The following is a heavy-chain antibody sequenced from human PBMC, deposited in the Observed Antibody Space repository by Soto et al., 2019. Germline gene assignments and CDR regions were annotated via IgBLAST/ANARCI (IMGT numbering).Heavy chain of an antibody. J-gene: IGHJ3*02. V-gene: IGHV1-69*08. CDR1: GGTFSSYT. D-gene: IGHD2-15*01. CDR2: IIPILGIA. CDR3: ARDIVVVVTHDAFDI. Sequence: QVQLVQSGAEVKKRGYSVKVSCKASGGTFSSYTISWGRQAPGQGLEWMGRIIPILGIANYAQKFQGRVTITADKSTSTAYMELSSLRSEDTAVYYCARDIVVVVTHDAFDIWGQGTMVTVSS.